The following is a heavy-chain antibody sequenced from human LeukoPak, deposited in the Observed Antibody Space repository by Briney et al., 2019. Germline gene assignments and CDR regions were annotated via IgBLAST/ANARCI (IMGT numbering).Heavy chain of an antibody. CDR1: GFTFSSYG. CDR2: IWYDGSEK. V-gene: IGHV3-33*01. D-gene: IGHD1-26*01. J-gene: IGHJ4*02. CDR3: ARDGESAVEATRLLY. Sequence: GGSLRLSCAASGFTFSSYGMHWVRQAPGKGLEWVAAIWYDGSEKSYANSVKGRFTISRDNSKNTLYLQLNSLRDEDTAVYYCARDGESAVEATRLLYWGRGTLVIVSS.